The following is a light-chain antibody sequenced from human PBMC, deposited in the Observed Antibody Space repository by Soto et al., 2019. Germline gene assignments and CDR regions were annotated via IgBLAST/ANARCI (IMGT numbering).Light chain of an antibody. CDR3: QQYGSSPPWT. V-gene: IGKV3-20*01. CDR2: GAS. Sequence: EIVLTQSPGTLSLSPGERATLSCRASQSVSSSYLAWYQQKPGQAPRLLIYGASSRATGIPDRFSGSGSGTDLNLTISRLEPEDFAVDYWQQYGSSPPWTLGQGTKVEIK. CDR1: QSVSSSY. J-gene: IGKJ1*01.